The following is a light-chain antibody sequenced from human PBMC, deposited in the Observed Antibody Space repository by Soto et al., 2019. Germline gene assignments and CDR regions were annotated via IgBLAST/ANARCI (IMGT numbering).Light chain of an antibody. V-gene: IGKV1-5*01. Sequence: DIPMTQSPSTLSASVGDRVTITCRASQSISSWLAWYQQKPGKAPKLMIYDASSLQSGVPATFSGSGSGTEFTLTISSLQPDDFATYYCQQYNSYPCTFGQGTKVESK. CDR1: QSISSW. J-gene: IGKJ1*01. CDR3: QQYNSYPCT. CDR2: DAS.